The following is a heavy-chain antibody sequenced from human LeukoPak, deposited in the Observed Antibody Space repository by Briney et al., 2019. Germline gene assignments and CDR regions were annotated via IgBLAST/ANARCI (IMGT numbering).Heavy chain of an antibody. J-gene: IGHJ4*02. CDR3: ARIRRGFWSGYLDY. Sequence: SETLSLTCTVSGGSISSSSYYWGWIRQPPGKGLEWIGTIYYSGSTYYNPSLNSRVTMSLDTSKNQFSLKLSSVTAADTAVYYCARIRRGFWSGYLDYWGQGTLVTVSS. D-gene: IGHD3-3*01. CDR1: GGSISSSSYY. CDR2: IYYSGST. V-gene: IGHV4-39*07.